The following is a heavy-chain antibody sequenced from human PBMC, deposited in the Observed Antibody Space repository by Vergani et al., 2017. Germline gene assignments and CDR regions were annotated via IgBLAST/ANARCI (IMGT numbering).Heavy chain of an antibody. V-gene: IGHV1-2*02. J-gene: IGHJ6*02. Sequence: QVQLVQSGAEVKKPGASMKVSCKASGYTFSNYYLHWVRQAPGQGLEWMGWINPKSGGTNYAQKFQGRVTMTRDTSITTAHMELSRLRSDDTAVYYCAKDLGIAAAGTHYYYYYGMDVWGQGTTVTVSS. CDR2: INPKSGGT. CDR1: GYTFSNYY. D-gene: IGHD6-13*01. CDR3: AKDLGIAAAGTHYYYYYGMDV.